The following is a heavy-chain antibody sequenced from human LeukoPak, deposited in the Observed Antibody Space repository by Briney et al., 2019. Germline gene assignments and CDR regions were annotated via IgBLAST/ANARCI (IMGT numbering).Heavy chain of an antibody. J-gene: IGHJ5*02. CDR2: ISYSGIT. CDR1: GGSISSDF. V-gene: IGHV4-59*08. D-gene: IGHD6-13*01. CDR3: SGDIAAVNIPGSRLDP. Sequence: PSETLSLTCTVSGGSISSDFWSWIRLPPGKGLEWIGYISYSGITNYNPSLKSRVTISVDTSKNQFSLRLRSATAADTAVYFCSGDIAAVNIPGSRLDPWGQGTLVTLSS.